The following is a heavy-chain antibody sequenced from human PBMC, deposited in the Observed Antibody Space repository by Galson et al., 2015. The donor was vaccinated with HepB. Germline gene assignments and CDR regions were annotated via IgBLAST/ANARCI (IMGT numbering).Heavy chain of an antibody. CDR2: ISGSGGST. CDR1: GFTFSSYA. J-gene: IGHJ4*02. D-gene: IGHD3-22*01. CDR3: AKDKQYYDSSGYPPDY. V-gene: IGHV3-23*01. Sequence: SLRLSCAASGFTFSSYAMSWVRQAPGKGLEWVSAISGSGGSTYYADSVKGRLTISRDNSKNTLYLQMNSLRAEDTAVYYCAKDKQYYDSSGYPPDYWGQGTLVTVSS.